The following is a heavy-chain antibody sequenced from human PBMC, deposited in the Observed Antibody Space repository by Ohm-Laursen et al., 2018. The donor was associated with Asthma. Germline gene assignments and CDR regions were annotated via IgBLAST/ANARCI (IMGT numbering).Heavy chain of an antibody. CDR1: GFTFSNSA. V-gene: IGHV3-23*01. J-gene: IGHJ4*02. CDR3: AKRRDYYNSSGYFVY. CDR2: ISGSGGST. D-gene: IGHD3-22*01. Sequence: SLRLSCAASGFTFSNSAMSWVRQAPGKGLEWVSAISGSGGSTYYADSVKGRFTISRDNSKNTLYLQMNSLRAEDTAVYYCAKRRDYYNSSGYFVYWGQGTLVTVSS.